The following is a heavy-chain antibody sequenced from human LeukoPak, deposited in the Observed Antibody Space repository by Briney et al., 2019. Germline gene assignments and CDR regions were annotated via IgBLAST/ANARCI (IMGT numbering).Heavy chain of an antibody. Sequence: GGSLRLSCAASGLRFSDYYVSWIRQAPGKGLQWVSYISSGGDIMHYADSVKGRFTSSRDNAKNSGYLEMSSLGAEDTAVYYCATNLMGAGEYFQQWGQGSLVTVSS. CDR3: ATNLMGAGEYFQQ. CDR1: GLRFSDYY. D-gene: IGHD2-8*01. V-gene: IGHV3-11*01. J-gene: IGHJ1*01. CDR2: ISSGGDIM.